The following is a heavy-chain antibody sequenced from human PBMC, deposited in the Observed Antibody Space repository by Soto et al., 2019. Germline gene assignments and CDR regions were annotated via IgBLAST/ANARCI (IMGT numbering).Heavy chain of an antibody. D-gene: IGHD4-17*01. CDR3: ASDLSGDADYYYGMDV. Sequence: QVQLVQSGAEVKKPGASVKVSCKASGYTFTSYYMHWVRQAPGQGLEWMGIINPSGGSTSYAQKFQGRGTMTRDTSTRTVYMELSSLRSEDTAVYYCASDLSGDADYYYGMDVWGQGTTVTVSS. V-gene: IGHV1-46*01. CDR1: GYTFTSYY. CDR2: INPSGGST. J-gene: IGHJ6*02.